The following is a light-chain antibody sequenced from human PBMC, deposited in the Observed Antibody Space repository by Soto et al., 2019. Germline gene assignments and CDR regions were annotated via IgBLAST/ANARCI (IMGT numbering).Light chain of an antibody. Sequence: QSALTQPASVSGSPGQSITISCTGTSSDVGAYNYVSWYQQHPGKAPKLMIYEVNQRPSGVSNRFSGSKSGNTASLTISGLQAEDEADYYCNSYTSSSTLAFGGGTQLTVL. J-gene: IGLJ2*01. V-gene: IGLV2-14*01. CDR3: NSYTSSSTLA. CDR2: EVN. CDR1: SSDVGAYNY.